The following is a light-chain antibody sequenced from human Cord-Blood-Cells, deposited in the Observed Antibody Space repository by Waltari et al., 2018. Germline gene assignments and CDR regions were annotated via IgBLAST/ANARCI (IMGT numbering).Light chain of an antibody. J-gene: IGKJ2*01. CDR2: GAS. V-gene: IGKV3-15*01. CDR3: QQYNNWPI. Sequence: EIVMTQSPATLSVSPGERATLSGRASQSVSSNLAWYQQKPGQAPRLLIYGASTRATGIPARFSGSGSGTEFTLTISSLQSEDFAVYYCQQYNNWPIFGQGTKLEIK. CDR1: QSVSSN.